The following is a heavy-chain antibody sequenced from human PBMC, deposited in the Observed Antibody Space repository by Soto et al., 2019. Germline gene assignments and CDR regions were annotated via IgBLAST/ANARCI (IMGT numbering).Heavy chain of an antibody. CDR3: ARSSYSGRWYLGY. V-gene: IGHV4-59*01. D-gene: IGHD6-13*01. CDR2: IYYSGST. J-gene: IGHJ4*02. CDR1: GGSIISYY. Sequence: SETLSHTCTVSGGSIISYYWSWIRQPTGKGLEWIGYIYYSGSTNYNPSLKSRVTISVDTSKNQFSLKLSSVTAADTAVYYCARSSYSGRWYLGYWGQGTLVTVSS.